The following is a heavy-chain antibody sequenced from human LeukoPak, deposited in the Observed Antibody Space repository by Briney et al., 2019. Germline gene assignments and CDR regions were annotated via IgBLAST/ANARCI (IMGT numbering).Heavy chain of an antibody. CDR1: GYSFTSYW. CDR3: ARYYYDSSGYPDFDY. CDR2: IYPGDSDT. V-gene: IGHV5-51*01. Sequence: TRGESQKISCKGSGYSFTSYWIGWVRQMPGKGLEWMGIIYPGDSDTRYSPSFQGQVTISADKSISTAYLQWSSLKASDTDMYYCARYYYDSSGYPDFDYWGQGTLVAVSS. J-gene: IGHJ4*02. D-gene: IGHD3-22*01.